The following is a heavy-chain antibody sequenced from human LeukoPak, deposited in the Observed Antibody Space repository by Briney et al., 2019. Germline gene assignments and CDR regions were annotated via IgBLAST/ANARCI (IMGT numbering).Heavy chain of an antibody. CDR3: ARLNDVSGTYYYDSSGYQTIEGHRYYYYGMDV. D-gene: IGHD3-22*01. Sequence: GESLKISCKGSGYSFTSYWIGWVRQMPGKGLEWMGIIYPGDSDTRYSPSFQGQVTISADKSISTAYLQWSSLKASDTAMYYCARLNDVSGTYYYDSSGYQTIEGHRYYYYGMDVWGQGTTVTVSS. CDR1: GYSFTSYW. CDR2: IYPGDSDT. V-gene: IGHV5-51*01. J-gene: IGHJ6*02.